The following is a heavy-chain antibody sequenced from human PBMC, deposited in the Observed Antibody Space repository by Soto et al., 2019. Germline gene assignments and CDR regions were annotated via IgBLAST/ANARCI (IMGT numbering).Heavy chain of an antibody. J-gene: IGHJ6*02. V-gene: IGHV1-18*01. D-gene: IGHD2-8*01. CDR1: GYTFTRYG. Sequence: ASVKVSCKASGYTFTRYGISWVRQAPGQGLEWMGWISGYNGDTNYAQKFQDRVSMTIDTSTGTAYMELRSLTSDDTAIYYCAKNGKQPYYYYGLDVWGQGTKVTVSS. CDR3: AKNGKQPYYYYGLDV. CDR2: ISGYNGDT.